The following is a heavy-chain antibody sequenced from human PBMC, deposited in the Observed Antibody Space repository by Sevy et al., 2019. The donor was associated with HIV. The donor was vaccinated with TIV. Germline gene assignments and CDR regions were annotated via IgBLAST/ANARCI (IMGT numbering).Heavy chain of an antibody. CDR1: GGSVSSGSYY. D-gene: IGHD2-2*01. Sequence: KQSQTLSLTCTVSGGSVSSGSYYWSWIRQPPGKGLEWIGYIYYSGSTNYNPSLKSRVTISVDTSKNQFSLKLSSVTAAVTAVYYCARASPHCSSTSCYPTYYYYYGMDVWGQGTTVTVSS. CDR2: IYYSGST. V-gene: IGHV4-61*01. CDR3: ARASPHCSSTSCYPTYYYYYGMDV. J-gene: IGHJ6*02.